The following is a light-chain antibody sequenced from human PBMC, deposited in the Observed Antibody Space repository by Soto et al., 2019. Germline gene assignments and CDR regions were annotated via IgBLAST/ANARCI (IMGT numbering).Light chain of an antibody. CDR1: QSVSSSY. V-gene: IGKV3-20*01. Sequence: EIVLTQSPGTLSLSPGERATLSCRASQSVSSSYLAWYQQKPGQAPRLLIYGASSRATGIPDRFSGSGSGTDFTLTISRLAPEDLAVYYCQQYGSSQTFGQGTKVEIK. CDR3: QQYGSSQT. J-gene: IGKJ1*01. CDR2: GAS.